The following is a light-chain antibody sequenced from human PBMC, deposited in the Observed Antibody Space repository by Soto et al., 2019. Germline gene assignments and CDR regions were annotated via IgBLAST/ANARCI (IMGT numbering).Light chain of an antibody. CDR3: CSYAGSYTFV. Sequence: QSVLTQPRSVSGSPGQSVTISCTGTASDVGGYSYVSWYQQHPGKVPKLIIYDVSKWPSGVPDRFSGSKSGNTASLTISGLHAEDEGDYYCCSYAGSYTFVFSTGTKVTVL. V-gene: IGLV2-11*01. CDR2: DVS. CDR1: ASDVGGYSY. J-gene: IGLJ1*01.